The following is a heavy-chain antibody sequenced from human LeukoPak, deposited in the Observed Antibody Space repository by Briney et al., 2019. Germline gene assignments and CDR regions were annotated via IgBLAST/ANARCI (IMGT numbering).Heavy chain of an antibody. D-gene: IGHD2-15*01. J-gene: IGHJ4*02. CDR1: GGSISSSSYY. V-gene: IGHV4-39*01. CDR2: IYYSGST. Sequence: SETLSLTCTVSGGSISSSSYYWGWLRQPPGKGLEWIGSIYYSGSTYYNPSLKSRVTISVDTSKNQFSLKLSSVTAADTAVYYCARGYCSGGSCYSFDYWGQGTLVTVSS. CDR3: ARGYCSGGSCYSFDY.